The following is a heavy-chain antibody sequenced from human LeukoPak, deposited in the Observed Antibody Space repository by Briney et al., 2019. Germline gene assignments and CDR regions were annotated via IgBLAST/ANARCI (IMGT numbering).Heavy chain of an antibody. J-gene: IGHJ6*02. D-gene: IGHD2-2*01. CDR1: GYTFTSYD. CDR2: MNPNSGNT. V-gene: IGHV1-8*01. Sequence: GASVKVSCKASGYTFTSYDINWVRQATGQGLAWMGWMNPNSGNTGYAQKFQGRVTMTRNTSISTAYMELSSQRSEDTAVYYCARDCSSTSCAIRKNYYYYYGMDVWGQGTTVTVSS. CDR3: ARDCSSTSCAIRKNYYYYYGMDV.